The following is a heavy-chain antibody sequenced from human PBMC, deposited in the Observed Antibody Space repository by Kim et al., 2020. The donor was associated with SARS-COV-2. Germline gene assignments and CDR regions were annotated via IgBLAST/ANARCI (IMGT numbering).Heavy chain of an antibody. CDR3: ARTHENSDSWYDP. CDR1: GGSMNRDDTC. J-gene: IGHJ5*02. Sequence: SETLSLTCTVSGGSMNRDDTCWSWIRQSPGKGLEWIGYTYYSGVTLYNPSLKSRLTISVDTSNNQFSLTLSSVTAADTAVYYCARTHENSDSWYDPGAPGTLDSVSS. D-gene: IGHD6-6*01. V-gene: IGHV4-30-4*01. CDR2: TYYSGVT.